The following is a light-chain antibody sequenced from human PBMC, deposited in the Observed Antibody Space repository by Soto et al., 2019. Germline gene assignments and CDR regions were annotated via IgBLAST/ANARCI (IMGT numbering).Light chain of an antibody. CDR1: SSNIGSSF. CDR2: DND. Sequence: QSVLTQPPLVSAAPGQKVTILCSGDSSNIGSSFVSWYQQVPGTAPKLLIYDNDKRHSEIPDRFSASKSGASASLDITGLQTGDEADYHCAAWDTRLSAVLFGGGTKVTVL. J-gene: IGLJ2*01. V-gene: IGLV1-51*01. CDR3: AAWDTRLSAVL.